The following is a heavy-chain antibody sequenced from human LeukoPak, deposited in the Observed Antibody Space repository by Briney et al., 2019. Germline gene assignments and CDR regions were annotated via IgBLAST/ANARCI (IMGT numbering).Heavy chain of an antibody. Sequence: SETLSLTCTVSGDPISTSTHWWGWIRQPPGKGLEWIGSIYSSGTTFYNPSLKSRVTLSTDTSKNQFSLKLSSVTAADTAVYYCAKRAYGVGFEYWGQGTLLTVSS. CDR3: AKRAYGVGFEY. V-gene: IGHV4-39*01. CDR1: GDPISTSTHW. CDR2: IYSSGTT. J-gene: IGHJ4*02. D-gene: IGHD4/OR15-4a*01.